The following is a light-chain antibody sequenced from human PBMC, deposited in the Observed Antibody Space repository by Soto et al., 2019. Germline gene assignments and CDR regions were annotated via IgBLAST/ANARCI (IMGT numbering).Light chain of an antibody. V-gene: IGKV1-39*01. CDR3: QQSYCTPRT. Sequence: DIQMTQSPSSLSASVGDRVTITCRASQSISSYLNWYQQRPGTAPKLLIYAASTLQTGVPSRFSGDGSGTGYPLTISMLEPEDFATYFCQQSYCTPRTFGGGTKVEVK. CDR2: AAS. J-gene: IGKJ4*01. CDR1: QSISSY.